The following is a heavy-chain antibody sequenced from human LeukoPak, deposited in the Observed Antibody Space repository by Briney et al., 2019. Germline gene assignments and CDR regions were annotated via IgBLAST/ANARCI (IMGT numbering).Heavy chain of an antibody. CDR2: ISGSGGST. CDR1: GFTFSSYA. J-gene: IGHJ4*02. D-gene: IGHD3-10*01. CDR3: ANGIPYYGSGFPFDY. V-gene: IGHV3-23*01. Sequence: GGSLRLSCAASGFTFSSYAMSWVRQAPGKGLEWVSAISGSGGSTCYADSVKGRFTISRDNSKNTLYLQMNSLRAEDTAVYYCANGIPYYGSGFPFDYWGQGTLVTVSS.